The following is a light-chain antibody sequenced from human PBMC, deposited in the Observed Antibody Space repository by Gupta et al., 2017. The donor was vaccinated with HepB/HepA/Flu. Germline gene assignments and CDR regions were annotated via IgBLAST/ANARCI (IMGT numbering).Light chain of an antibody. CDR1: QSLGEN. CDR2: AAS. Sequence: EIVITQSPATLSVSPGETATLSCRASQSLGENLAWYQQKPGQAPRLLIFAASSRATGIPARFSGSGSGTEFSLTISSRQSEDFAIYYCQQEKTWPCTFGRGTKLEIK. J-gene: IGKJ2*02. CDR3: QQEKTWPCT. V-gene: IGKV3-15*01.